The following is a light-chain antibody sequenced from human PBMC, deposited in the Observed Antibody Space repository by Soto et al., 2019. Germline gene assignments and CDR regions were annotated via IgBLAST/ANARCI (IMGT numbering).Light chain of an antibody. V-gene: IGLV2-23*03. CDR2: EGS. Sequence: QSVLTQPASVSGSPGQSITISCTGTSSDVGSYNIVSWYQQHPGKAPKLMIYEGSKRPSGVSNRFSGSKSGNTASLTISGLQAEDEADYYCCSYAGSSTFKVFGGGTQLTVL. CDR1: SSDVGSYNI. CDR3: CSYAGSSTFKV. J-gene: IGLJ2*01.